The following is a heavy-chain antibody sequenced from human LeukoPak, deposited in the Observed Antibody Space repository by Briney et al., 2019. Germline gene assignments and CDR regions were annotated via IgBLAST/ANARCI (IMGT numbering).Heavy chain of an antibody. CDR3: ARSDSSSSLYYFDY. Sequence: PGGSLRLSCVASGFTFRNYGMHWIRQAPGKGLEWVSVIYYDGSKKYYADSVKGRFAISRDNSKNTLYLQMNSLRAEDTAVYYCARSDSSSSLYYFDYWGQGTLVTVSS. CDR1: GFTFRNYG. CDR2: IYYDGSKK. J-gene: IGHJ4*02. V-gene: IGHV3-30*03. D-gene: IGHD6-6*01.